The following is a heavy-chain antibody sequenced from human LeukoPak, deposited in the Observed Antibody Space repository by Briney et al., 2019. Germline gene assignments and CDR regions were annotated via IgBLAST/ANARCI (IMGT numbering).Heavy chain of an antibody. Sequence: PGGSLRLSCAASGFTFSSYGMHWVRQAPGKGLVWVARIKTDETTTVYADSVKGRFTISRDNAKNSLYLQMNSLRAEDTAVYYCARDATEEYSSSSDYYYYYGMDVWGQGTTVTVSS. J-gene: IGHJ6*02. CDR2: IKTDETTT. CDR1: GFTFSSYG. V-gene: IGHV3-74*01. CDR3: ARDATEEYSSSSDYYYYYGMDV. D-gene: IGHD6-6*01.